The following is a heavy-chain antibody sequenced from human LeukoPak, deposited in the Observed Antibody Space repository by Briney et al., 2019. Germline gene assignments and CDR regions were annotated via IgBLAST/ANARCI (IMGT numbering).Heavy chain of an antibody. CDR2: IAASGVNGGTT. Sequence: PGGSLRPSCAASGFTFSSYAMSWVRQAPGKGPESVSAIAASGVNGGTTYYADSVKGRFTISRDNSKNTLYLQLNRLRAEDTAAYYCAKGGSFGELLPSRPLDSWGQGTLVTVSS. D-gene: IGHD3-10*01. J-gene: IGHJ4*02. V-gene: IGHV3-23*01. CDR1: GFTFSSYA. CDR3: AKGGSFGELLPSRPLDS.